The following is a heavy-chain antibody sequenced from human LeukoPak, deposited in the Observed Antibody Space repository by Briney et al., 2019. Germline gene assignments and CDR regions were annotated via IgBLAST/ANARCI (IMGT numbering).Heavy chain of an antibody. V-gene: IGHV3-21*01. CDR3: ARGYCSGGSCYFLVDY. D-gene: IGHD2-15*01. Sequence: GGSLRLSCAASGFSFSSYTMNWVRQAPGKGLEWVSSISSSSSYIYYADSVKGRFTISRDNAKNSLYLHMSSLRAEDTAVYYCARGYCSGGSCYFLVDYWGQGTRVIVSP. J-gene: IGHJ4*02. CDR2: ISSSSSYI. CDR1: GFSFSSYT.